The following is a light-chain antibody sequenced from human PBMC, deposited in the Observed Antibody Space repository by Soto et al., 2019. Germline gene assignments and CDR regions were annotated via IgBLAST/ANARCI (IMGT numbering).Light chain of an antibody. V-gene: IGKV1-5*01. CDR1: RSIINW. Sequence: DIQLTQSPSTLSASVGDRVTITCRASRSIINWLAWYQQKSGKGPKLLIYAASTLQSGVPSRFSGSGSGTEFTLTISSLQPEDFATYYCLQHNSYPWTFGQGTKVDIK. J-gene: IGKJ1*01. CDR2: AAS. CDR3: LQHNSYPWT.